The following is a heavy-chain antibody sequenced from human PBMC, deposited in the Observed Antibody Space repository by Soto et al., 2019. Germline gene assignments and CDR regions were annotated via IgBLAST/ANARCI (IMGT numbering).Heavy chain of an antibody. V-gene: IGHV3-30*18. J-gene: IGHJ4*02. D-gene: IGHD6-6*01. Sequence: GGSLRLSCAASGCTFSSYVMHWVRQAPGKGLEWVAVISYDGSNKYYADSVKGRFTISRDNSKNTLYLQMNSLRAEDTAVYYCAKDRQLASYFDYWGQGTLVTVSS. CDR1: GCTFSSYV. CDR3: AKDRQLASYFDY. CDR2: ISYDGSNK.